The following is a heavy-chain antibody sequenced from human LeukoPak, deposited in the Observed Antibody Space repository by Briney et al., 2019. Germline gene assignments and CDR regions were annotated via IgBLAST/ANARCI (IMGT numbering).Heavy chain of an antibody. CDR3: AKDRSDNWFDP. Sequence: GGSLRLSCAASGFTFSSYGMHWVRQAPGKGLGWVAVISYDGSNKYYADSVKGRFTISRDNSKNTLYLQMNSLRAEDTAVYYCAKDRSDNWFDPWGQGTLVTVSS. CDR1: GFTFSSYG. CDR2: ISYDGSNK. V-gene: IGHV3-30*18. J-gene: IGHJ5*02.